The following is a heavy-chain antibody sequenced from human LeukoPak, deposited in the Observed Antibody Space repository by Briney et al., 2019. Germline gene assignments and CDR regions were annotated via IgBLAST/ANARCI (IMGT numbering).Heavy chain of an antibody. Sequence: GRSLRLSCAASGFTFSSYAMHWVRQAPGKGPEWVAVISYDGSNKYYADSVKGRFTISRDNSKNTLYLQMNSLRAEDTAVYYCASAPRLEWLLSDFDYWGQGTLVTVSS. D-gene: IGHD3-3*01. CDR1: GFTFSSYA. J-gene: IGHJ4*02. CDR3: ASAPRLEWLLSDFDY. V-gene: IGHV3-30-3*01. CDR2: ISYDGSNK.